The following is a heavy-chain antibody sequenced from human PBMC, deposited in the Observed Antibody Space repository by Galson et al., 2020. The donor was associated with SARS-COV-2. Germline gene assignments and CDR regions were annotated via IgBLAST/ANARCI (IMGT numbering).Heavy chain of an antibody. CDR1: GFKFDDHA. Sequence: SLKISCTASGFKFDDHAMHWVRRAPGKGLEWVAGISWNSGSIGYADAVKGRFTISRDNAKNSLYLQMNSPRAEDTALYYCARRSARYCSGSSCYPSPFDCWGQGTLVTVSS. J-gene: IGHJ4*02. V-gene: IGHV3-9*01. CDR3: ARRSARYCSGSSCYPSPFDC. CDR2: ISWNSGSI. D-gene: IGHD2-15*01.